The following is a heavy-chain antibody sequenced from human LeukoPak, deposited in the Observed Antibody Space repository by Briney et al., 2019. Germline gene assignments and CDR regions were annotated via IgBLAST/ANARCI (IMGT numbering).Heavy chain of an antibody. CDR1: GGSIISGSYY. D-gene: IGHD6-6*01. CDR3: ARVTYSSSDTQAGVYYYFYMDV. CDR2: VYTSGST. V-gene: IGHV4-61*02. Sequence: SQTLSLPSTVSGGSIISGSYYWSWLRPPAGKGLEWIGLVYTSGSTNYNPSLKSRVTISLDTSKNQFSLKLSSVTAADTAVYYCARVTYSSSDTQAGVYYYFYMDVWGKGTTVTVSS. J-gene: IGHJ6*03.